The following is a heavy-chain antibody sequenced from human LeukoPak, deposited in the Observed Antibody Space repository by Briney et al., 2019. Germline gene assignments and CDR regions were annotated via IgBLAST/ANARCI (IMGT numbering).Heavy chain of an antibody. CDR2: ISTSGSYI. J-gene: IGHJ3*02. CDR3: ARDARGHHAFDI. Sequence: GGSLRLSCAASGFTFSSYSMNWVRQAPGKGLEWVSYISTSGSYIYYSDSVKGRFTMSRDNAKNSVYLQMNGLRAEDTAVYYCARDARGHHAFDIGGQGTMVTVSS. D-gene: IGHD3-16*01. CDR1: GFTFSSYS. V-gene: IGHV3-21*01.